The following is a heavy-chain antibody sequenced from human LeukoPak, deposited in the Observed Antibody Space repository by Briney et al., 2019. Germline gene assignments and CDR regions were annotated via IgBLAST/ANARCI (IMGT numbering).Heavy chain of an antibody. CDR3: ARVPSAGGYDFWSRYYYYYYMDV. Sequence: ASVKVSCKASGYTFTGYYMHWVRQAPGQGLEWMGWINPNSGGTNYAQKFQGRVTMTRDTSISTAYMELSRLRSDDTAVYYCARVPSAGGYDFWSRYYYYYYMDVWGKGTTVTVSS. V-gene: IGHV1-2*02. CDR1: GYTFTGYY. CDR2: INPNSGGT. D-gene: IGHD3-3*01. J-gene: IGHJ6*03.